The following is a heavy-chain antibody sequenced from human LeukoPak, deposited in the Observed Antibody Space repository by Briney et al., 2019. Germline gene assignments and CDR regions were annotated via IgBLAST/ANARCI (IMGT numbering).Heavy chain of an antibody. CDR1: GYTFTSYY. CDR2: INPNSGGT. Sequence: ASVKVSCKASGYTFTSYYMHWVRQAPGQGLEWMGWINPNSGGTNYAQKFQGRVTMTRDTSISTAYMELSRLRSDDTAVYYCARDRYYDFWSGYYSPPYYYYMDVWGKGTTVTVSS. CDR3: ARDRYYDFWSGYYSPPYYYYMDV. V-gene: IGHV1-2*02. D-gene: IGHD3-3*01. J-gene: IGHJ6*03.